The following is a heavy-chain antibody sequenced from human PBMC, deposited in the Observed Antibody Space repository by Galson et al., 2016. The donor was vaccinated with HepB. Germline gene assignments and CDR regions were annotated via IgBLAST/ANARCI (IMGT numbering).Heavy chain of an antibody. J-gene: IGHJ4*02. Sequence: SLRLSCAGSGFTLSEYYMDWIRQAPGKGLEWVSFISSSGPTVYYADSVKGRFTISRDNAKNSLYLQMNSLSGDDTAIYYCVREPRVGPAGSFDFWGQGTLVTVSS. D-gene: IGHD1-26*01. CDR1: GFTLSEYY. V-gene: IGHV3-11*01. CDR3: VREPRVGPAGSFDF. CDR2: ISSSGPTV.